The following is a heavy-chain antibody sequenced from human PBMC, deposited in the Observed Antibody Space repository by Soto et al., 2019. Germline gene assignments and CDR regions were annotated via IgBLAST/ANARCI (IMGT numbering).Heavy chain of an antibody. CDR3: AKVGDIVVVPAPYYYYGMDV. D-gene: IGHD2-2*01. Sequence: QVQLVESGGGVVQPGRSLRLSCAASGFTFRSYGMHWVRQAPGKGLEWVAVISYDGSNKYYADSVKGRFTISRDNSKNTLYLQMNSLRAEDTAVYYCAKVGDIVVVPAPYYYYGMDVWGQGTTVTVSS. CDR1: GFTFRSYG. V-gene: IGHV3-30*18. CDR2: ISYDGSNK. J-gene: IGHJ6*02.